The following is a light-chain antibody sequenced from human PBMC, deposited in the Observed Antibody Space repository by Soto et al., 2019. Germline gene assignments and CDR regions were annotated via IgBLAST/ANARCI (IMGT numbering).Light chain of an antibody. CDR2: GAS. CDR1: QGIASY. J-gene: IGKJ3*01. V-gene: IGKV1-9*01. Sequence: DIQLTQSPSFLSASIGDRVTITCRASQGIASYLAWYQQKPGKAPKLLISGASTLQSGVPARFSGSGSGTQFTLTIISLQPEDFATYLCQQLLTPPFTFGPGTEVHIK. CDR3: QQLLTPPFT.